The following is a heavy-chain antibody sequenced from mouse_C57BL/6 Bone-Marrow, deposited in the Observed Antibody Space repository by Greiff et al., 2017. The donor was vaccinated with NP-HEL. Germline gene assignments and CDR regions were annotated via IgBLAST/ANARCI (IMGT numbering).Heavy chain of an antibody. CDR1: GYTFTSYW. CDR2: IHPSDSDT. V-gene: IGHV1-74*01. J-gene: IGHJ4*01. CDR3: AIGFLYDGYSVYAMDY. D-gene: IGHD2-3*01. Sequence: QVQLQQPGAELVKPGASVKVSCKASGYTFTSYWMHWVKQRPGQGLEWIGRIHPSDSDTTYNQKFKGKATLTVDKSSSTAYMQLSSLTSEDSAVYYCAIGFLYDGYSVYAMDYWGQGTSVTVSS.